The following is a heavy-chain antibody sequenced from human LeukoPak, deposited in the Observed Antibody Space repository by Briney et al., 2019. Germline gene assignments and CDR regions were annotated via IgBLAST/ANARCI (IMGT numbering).Heavy chain of an antibody. D-gene: IGHD5-18*01. J-gene: IGHJ4*02. CDR2: ISWNSGTI. V-gene: IGHV3-9*01. CDR3: ARGLEKGYSFGIDY. Sequence: GGSPRLSCAASGFTFDDYAMHWVRQAPGKGLEWVSGISWNSGTIGHADSVRGRFTISRDNAKNSLYLQMTSLRADDTGLYYCARGLEKGYSFGIDYWGQGTLVTVSS. CDR1: GFTFDDYA.